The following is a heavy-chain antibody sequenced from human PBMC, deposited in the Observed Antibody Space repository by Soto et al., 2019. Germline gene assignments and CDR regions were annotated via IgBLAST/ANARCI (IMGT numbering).Heavy chain of an antibody. J-gene: IGHJ4*02. D-gene: IGHD3-16*01. CDR3: ARAGGLEYPMYYFDD. CDR1: GVSISSGGYY. CDR2: IYYSGST. V-gene: IGHV4-31*03. Sequence: SETLSLTCTVSGVSISSGGYYCSWIRQHPGKGLEWIGYIYYSGSTYYNPSLKSRVTISVDTSKNQFSLKLSSVTAADTAVYYCARAGGLEYPMYYFDDLCQGTLVTVSS.